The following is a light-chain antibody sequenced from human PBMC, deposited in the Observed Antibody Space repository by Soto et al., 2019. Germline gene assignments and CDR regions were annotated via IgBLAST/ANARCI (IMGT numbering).Light chain of an antibody. CDR3: SSYAGINNVGYVL. Sequence: QSALTQPPSASGSPGQSVTISCTGTSGDVGGYNYVSWYQQHPGEAPKLLIYEVTKRPSGVPGRFSGSKSGNTASLTVSGLQAEDEADYYCSSYAGINNVGYVLFGGGTTVTVL. CDR2: EVT. CDR1: SGDVGGYNY. V-gene: IGLV2-8*01. J-gene: IGLJ3*02.